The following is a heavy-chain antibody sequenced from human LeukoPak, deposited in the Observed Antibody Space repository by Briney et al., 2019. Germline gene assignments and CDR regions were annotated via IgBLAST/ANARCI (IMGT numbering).Heavy chain of an antibody. Sequence: GGSLRFSCAASGFTFSSSAMNWVRQAPGKGLEWVSGITGSGDSTYYADSVKGRFTISRDNSKNTVYLQMNSLRVEDTAVYHCGKERYGSSSVVDYWGHGTLVTVSS. CDR3: GKERYGSSSVVDY. J-gene: IGHJ4*01. D-gene: IGHD6-6*01. CDR2: ITGSGDST. V-gene: IGHV3-23*01. CDR1: GFTFSSSA.